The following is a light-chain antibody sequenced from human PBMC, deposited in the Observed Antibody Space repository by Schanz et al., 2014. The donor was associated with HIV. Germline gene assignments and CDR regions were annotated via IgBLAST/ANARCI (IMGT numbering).Light chain of an antibody. CDR3: TSYAVNNILL. Sequence: QSALTQPPSASGSPGQSVTISCTGTSSDVGGYNYVSWYQQHPGKAPKLMIYDVSNRPSGVSNRFSGSKSGNTASLTVSGLQAEDEADYYCTSYAVNNILLFGGGTKLTVL. J-gene: IGLJ2*01. CDR1: SSDVGGYNY. V-gene: IGLV2-8*01. CDR2: DVS.